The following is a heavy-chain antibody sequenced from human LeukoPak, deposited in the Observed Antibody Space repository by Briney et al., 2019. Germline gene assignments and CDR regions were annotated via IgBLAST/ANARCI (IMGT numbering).Heavy chain of an antibody. CDR3: ARGKGSMVRGVFNWFDP. V-gene: IGHV4-34*01. Sequence: SETLSLTCAVYGGSFSGYYWSWIRQPPGKGLEWIGEINHSGSTNHNPSLKSRVTISVDTSKNQFSLKLSSVTAADTAVYYCARGKGSMVRGVFNWFDPWGQGTLVTVSS. D-gene: IGHD3-10*01. J-gene: IGHJ5*02. CDR1: GGSFSGYY. CDR2: INHSGST.